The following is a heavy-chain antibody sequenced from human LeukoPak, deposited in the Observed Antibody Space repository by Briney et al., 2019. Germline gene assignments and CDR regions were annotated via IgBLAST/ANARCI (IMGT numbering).Heavy chain of an antibody. D-gene: IGHD1-26*01. CDR1: GFTFSSYG. CDR2: ISSSSSTI. J-gene: IGHJ5*02. Sequence: GGSLRLSCAAPGFTFSSYGMTWVRQAPGKGLEWVSYISSSSSTIYYADSVKGRFTISRDNARNSLYLQLNSLRAEDTAVYYCARSLVVGATYPYHWGQGTLVTVSS. V-gene: IGHV3-48*01. CDR3: ARSLVVGATYPYH.